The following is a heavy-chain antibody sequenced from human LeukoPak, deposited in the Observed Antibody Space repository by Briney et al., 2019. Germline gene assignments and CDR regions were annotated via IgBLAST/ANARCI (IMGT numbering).Heavy chain of an antibody. CDR1: GYTFTGYY. CDR2: INPNSGGT. CDR3: ARASYSSSWFYDY. Sequence: ASVKVSCTASGYTFTGYYMHWVRQAPGQGLEWMGWINPNSGGTNYAQKFQGRVTMTRDTSISTAYMELSRLRSDDTAVYYCARASYSSSWFYDYWGQGTLVTVSS. D-gene: IGHD6-13*01. J-gene: IGHJ4*02. V-gene: IGHV1-2*02.